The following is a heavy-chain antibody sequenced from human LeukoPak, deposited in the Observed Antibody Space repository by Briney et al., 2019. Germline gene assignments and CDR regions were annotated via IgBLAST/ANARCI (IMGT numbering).Heavy chain of an antibody. CDR2: IIPIFGTA. J-gene: IGHJ4*02. V-gene: IGHV1-69*05. Sequence: ASVKVSCKASGGTFSSYAISWVRQAPGRGLEWMGGIIPIFGTANYAQKFQGRVTITTDESTSTAYMELSSLRSEDTAVYYCASDINRYYDFWSGYYYWGQGTLVTVSS. CDR3: ASDINRYYDFWSGYYY. CDR1: GGTFSSYA. D-gene: IGHD3-3*01.